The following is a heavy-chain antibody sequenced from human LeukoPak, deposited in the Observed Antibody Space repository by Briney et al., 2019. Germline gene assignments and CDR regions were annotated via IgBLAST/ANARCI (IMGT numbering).Heavy chain of an antibody. CDR3: AKGGKWDVTPFDC. CDR1: GFTFTSYS. Sequence: GGSLRLSCAAYGFTFTSYSMNWVRQAPGKGLGWVSTISGGGGSTYYADSVKGRFTISRDNSKNTLYLQVNSLRAEDTAVYYCAKGGKWDVTPFDCWGQGTLVTVSS. D-gene: IGHD1-26*01. V-gene: IGHV3-23*01. J-gene: IGHJ4*02. CDR2: ISGGGGST.